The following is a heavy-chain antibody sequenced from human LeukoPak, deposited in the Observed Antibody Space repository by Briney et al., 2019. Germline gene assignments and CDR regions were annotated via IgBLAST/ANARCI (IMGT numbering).Heavy chain of an antibody. CDR3: AAGGGRGTYWFDP. CDR1: GGTFSSYA. CDR2: IIPIFGTA. Sequence: SVTVSCTASGGTFSSYAISWVRQAPGQGLEWMGGIIPIFGTANYAQKFQGRVTITADESTSTAYMELGSLRSEDTAVYYCAAGGGRGTYWFDPWGQGTLVTVSS. D-gene: IGHD3-16*01. V-gene: IGHV1-69*13. J-gene: IGHJ5*02.